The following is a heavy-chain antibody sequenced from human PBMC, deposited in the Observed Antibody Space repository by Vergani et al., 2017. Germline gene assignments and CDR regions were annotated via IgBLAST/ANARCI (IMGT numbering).Heavy chain of an antibody. J-gene: IGHJ6*02. Sequence: HVQMVESGGGVVQPGRSLRLSCAVSGFRFSDYGMHWVRQAPGRGLEWVALISYDGDTTYYEDSVKGRFTISRDNSKNTLFLQMHSLRVEDTALYYCARDSPLVVPAAIFYYYYGMDVWGQGTTVTVSS. D-gene: IGHD2-2*01. V-gene: IGHV3-30*03. CDR1: GFRFSDYG. CDR3: ARDSPLVVPAAIFYYYYGMDV. CDR2: ISYDGDTT.